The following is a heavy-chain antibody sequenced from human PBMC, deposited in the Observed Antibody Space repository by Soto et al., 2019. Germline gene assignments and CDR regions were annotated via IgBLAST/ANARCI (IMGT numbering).Heavy chain of an antibody. J-gene: IGHJ5*02. CDR3: ARDGCSSTSCYFWFDP. CDR2: ISAYNGNT. V-gene: IGHV1-18*01. Sequence: ASVKVSCKASGYTFTSYGISWVRQAPGQGLEWMGWISAYNGNTNYAQKLQGRVTMTTDTSTSTAYMELRSLRSDDTAVYYCARDGCSSTSCYFWFDPWGQGTLVTVSS. CDR1: GYTFTSYG. D-gene: IGHD2-2*01.